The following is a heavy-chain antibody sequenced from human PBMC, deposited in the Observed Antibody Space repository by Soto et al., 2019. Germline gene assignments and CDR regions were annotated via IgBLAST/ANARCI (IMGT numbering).Heavy chain of an antibody. V-gene: IGHV4-59*12. D-gene: IGHD2-2*01. Sequence: PSLTRTVSGGSISSSYGTWIRRPPGKGLEWIAYIYHPGPTNDNPSLKSRVTISLDTSNSQFSLNLSSLTTADTAVYFCAGGGNRYSTTASGVGDFDSWGKGTLVTVS. J-gene: IGHJ4*02. CDR2: IYHPGPT. CDR3: AGGGNRYSTTASGVGDFDS. CDR1: GGSISSSY.